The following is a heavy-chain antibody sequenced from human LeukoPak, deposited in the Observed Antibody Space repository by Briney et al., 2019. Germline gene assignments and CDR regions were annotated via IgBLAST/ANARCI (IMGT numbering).Heavy chain of an antibody. CDR2: ISYDGSNK. CDR3: ARDSLGGLDKMELLDY. J-gene: IGHJ4*02. CDR1: GFTFSSYA. V-gene: IGHV3-30-3*01. D-gene: IGHD1-26*01. Sequence: GRSLRLSCATSGFTFSSYAMHWVRQAPGKGLEWVAVISYDGSNKYYADSVKGRFTISRDNSKNPLYLQMNSLRAEDTAVYYCARDSLGGLDKMELLDYWGQGTLVTVSS.